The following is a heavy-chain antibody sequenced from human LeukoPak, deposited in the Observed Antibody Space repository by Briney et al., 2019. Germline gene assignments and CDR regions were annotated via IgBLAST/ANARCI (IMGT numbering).Heavy chain of an antibody. D-gene: IGHD2-15*01. Sequence: GASVKVSCKASGYTFTGYYMHWVRQAPGQGLEWMGWINPNSGGTNYAQKFQGRVTMTRDTSISTAYTELSRLRSDDTAVYYCARAGGYCGRISCPYYFDYWGQGSLVAVSS. CDR3: ARAGGYCGRISCPYYFDY. J-gene: IGHJ4*02. CDR2: INPNSGGT. CDR1: GYTFTGYY. V-gene: IGHV1-2*02.